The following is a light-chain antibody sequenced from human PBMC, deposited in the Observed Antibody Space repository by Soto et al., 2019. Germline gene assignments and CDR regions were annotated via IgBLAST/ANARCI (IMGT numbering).Light chain of an antibody. CDR1: QSVSSN. V-gene: IGKV3-15*01. J-gene: IGKJ4*01. CDR3: QHYNNWPPLT. CDR2: GAS. Sequence: EIVMTRSPATLSVSPGERATLSCRASQSVSSNLAWYQQKPGQAPRLLIYGASTRATGIPARFSGSGSGTEFTLTISSLQSEDFAVYSCQHYNNWPPLTFGGGTKVEIK.